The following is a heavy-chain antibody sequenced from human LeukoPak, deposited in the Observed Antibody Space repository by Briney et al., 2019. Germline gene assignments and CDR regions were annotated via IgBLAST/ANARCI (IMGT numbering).Heavy chain of an antibody. CDR1: XASIXXXX. CDR3: ARDVGCSSIFCHNWFDP. Sequence: SEXXXLXXXVSXASIXXXXWSXXXXXAXXXXXXXGXXYVDGTTNYNPSLKSRVTMSVDTSKNQVSLKLSSVTAADTAMYYCARDVGCSSIFCHNWFDPWGQGTLVIVSS. V-gene: IGHV4-4*07. CDR2: XYVDGTT. J-gene: IGHJ5*02. D-gene: IGHD2-2*01.